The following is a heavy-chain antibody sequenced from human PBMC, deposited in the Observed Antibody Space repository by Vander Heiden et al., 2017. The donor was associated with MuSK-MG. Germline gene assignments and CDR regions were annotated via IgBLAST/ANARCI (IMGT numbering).Heavy chain of an antibody. Sequence: EVQLLESGGCLVQPGGSLRLSCAASGFTFSSYARGWGRKAPGRGMEWVSAISGSGGSTYYADSVKGRFTISRDNSKNTLYLQMNSRRAEDTAVYYCAKDSDSWGQGTLVTVSS. CDR2: ISGSGGST. D-gene: IGHD3-3*01. CDR3: AKDSDS. CDR1: GFTFSSYA. V-gene: IGHV3-23*01. J-gene: IGHJ4*02.